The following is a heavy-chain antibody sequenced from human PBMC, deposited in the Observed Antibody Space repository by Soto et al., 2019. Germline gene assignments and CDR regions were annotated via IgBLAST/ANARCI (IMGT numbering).Heavy chain of an antibody. CDR2: ISYDGSNK. CDR3: ARDGLLGYFDY. Sequence: QVQLVESGGGVVQPGRSLRLSCAASGFTFSSYTMHWARQAPGKGLEWVAVISYDGSNKYYADSVKGRFTISRDNSKNTLYLQMYSLRAEDTAVYYCARDGLLGYFDYWGQGTLVTVSS. J-gene: IGHJ4*02. V-gene: IGHV3-30-3*01. D-gene: IGHD2-15*01. CDR1: GFTFSSYT.